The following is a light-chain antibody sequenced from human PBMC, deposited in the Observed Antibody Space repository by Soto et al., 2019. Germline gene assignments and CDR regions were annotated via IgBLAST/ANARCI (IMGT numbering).Light chain of an antibody. CDR2: GTS. CDR3: QQYGSSIT. Sequence: EIVSTQSPGTLSLSPGERATLTCRASQSVKSSYLAWYQHKPGQAPRLLIYGTSSRATGIPDRFSGSGSGTDFTLTISRLEPEDFAVYYCQQYGSSITFGQGTRLET. V-gene: IGKV3-20*01. J-gene: IGKJ5*01. CDR1: QSVKSSY.